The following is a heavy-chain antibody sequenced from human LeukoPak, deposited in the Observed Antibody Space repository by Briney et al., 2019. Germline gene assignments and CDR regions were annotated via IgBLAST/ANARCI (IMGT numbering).Heavy chain of an antibody. J-gene: IGHJ4*02. Sequence: GGSLRLSCAASGFTFSSYAMHWVRQAPGKGLEWVAVISYDGSNKYCADSVKGRFTISRDNSKNTLYLQMNSLRAEDTAVYYCVRDSLRHAPFVLGGDWSYPNYWGQGTLVTVSS. CDR2: ISYDGSNK. V-gene: IGHV3-30-3*01. CDR1: GFTFSSYA. D-gene: IGHD2-21*02. CDR3: VRDSLRHAPFVLGGDWSYPNY.